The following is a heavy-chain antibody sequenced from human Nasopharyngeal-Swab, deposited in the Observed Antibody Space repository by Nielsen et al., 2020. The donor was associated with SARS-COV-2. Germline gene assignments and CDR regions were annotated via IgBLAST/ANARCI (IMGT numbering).Heavy chain of an antibody. Sequence: SETLSLTCAVYGGSFSGYYWSWIRQPPGKGLEWIGEINHSGSTNYNPSLKSRVTISVDTSKNQFSLKLSSETAADTAVYYCARSLAAAGYDYWGQGTLVTVSS. D-gene: IGHD6-13*01. CDR3: ARSLAAAGYDY. CDR2: INHSGST. J-gene: IGHJ4*02. CDR1: GGSFSGYY. V-gene: IGHV4-34*01.